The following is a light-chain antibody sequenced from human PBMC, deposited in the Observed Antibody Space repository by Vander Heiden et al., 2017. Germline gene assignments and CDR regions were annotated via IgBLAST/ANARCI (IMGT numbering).Light chain of an antibody. CDR3: ATWDDSLNGPV. Sequence: QSVLTPPPSASETPGQRVTISCSGSSSNVGSNTVNWYQQLPGTAPKLLIYSNDQRPSGVPDRFSGSKSGTSASLAISGLQSEDEADYYCATWDDSLNGPVFGGGTKVTVV. V-gene: IGLV1-44*01. CDR1: SSNVGSNT. J-gene: IGLJ2*01. CDR2: SND.